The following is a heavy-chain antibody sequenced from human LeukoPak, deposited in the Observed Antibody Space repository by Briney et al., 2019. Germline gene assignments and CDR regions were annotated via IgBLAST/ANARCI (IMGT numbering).Heavy chain of an antibody. CDR3: ARDRPYGIAARYYNWFDP. V-gene: IGHV4-59*01. J-gene: IGHJ5*02. D-gene: IGHD6-6*01. CDR2: IYYSGST. CDR1: GGSISSYY. Sequence: SQTLSLTCTVSGGSISSYYWSWIRQPPGKGLEWIGYIYYSGSTNYNPSLKSRVTISVDTSKNQFSLKLSSVTAADTDVYYCARDRPYGIAARYYNWFDPWGPGTLVTVSS.